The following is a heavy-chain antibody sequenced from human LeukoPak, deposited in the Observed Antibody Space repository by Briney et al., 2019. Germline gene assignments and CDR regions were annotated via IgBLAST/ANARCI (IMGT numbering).Heavy chain of an antibody. J-gene: IGHJ4*02. D-gene: IGHD4-11*01. CDR1: GFPFSTFE. CDR2: ISGSGGSI. V-gene: IGHV3-48*03. Sequence: PGGSLRLSCVASGFPFSTFELNWVRQAPRKGLEWVSYISGSGGSIYYADSVKGRFTISRDNAKNSLYLQMNNLRAEDTAVYYCVPGGLPYFDDWGQGTLVTVSS. CDR3: VPGGLPYFDD.